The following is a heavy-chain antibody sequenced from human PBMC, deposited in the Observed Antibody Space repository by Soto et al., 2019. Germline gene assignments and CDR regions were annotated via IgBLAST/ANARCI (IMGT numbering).Heavy chain of an antibody. CDR3: APDCSGGSGYSGY. J-gene: IGHJ4*02. V-gene: IGHV1-69*02. D-gene: IGHD2-15*01. Sequence: QVQLVQSGAEVKKPGSSVKVSCKASGGTFSSYTISWVRQAPGQGLKWMGRIIPILGIANYAQKFQGRVTITADKSTSTAYMELSSLRSEDTAVYYCAPDCSGGSGYSGYWGQGTLVTVSS. CDR1: GGTFSSYT. CDR2: IIPILGIA.